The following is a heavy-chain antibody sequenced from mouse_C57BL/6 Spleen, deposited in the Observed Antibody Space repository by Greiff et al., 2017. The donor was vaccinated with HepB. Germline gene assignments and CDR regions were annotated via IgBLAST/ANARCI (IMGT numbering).Heavy chain of an antibody. CDR3: TTFYGNYDGYYAMDD. J-gene: IGHJ4*01. CDR1: GFNIKDDY. V-gene: IGHV14-4*01. CDR2: IDPENGDT. Sequence: EVQLQQSGAELVRPGASVKLSCTASGFNIKDDYMHWVKQRPEQGLEWIGWIDPENGDTEYASKFQGKATITADTSSNTAYLQLSSLTSEDTAVYYCTTFYGNYDGYYAMDDWGQGTSVTVSS. D-gene: IGHD2-1*01.